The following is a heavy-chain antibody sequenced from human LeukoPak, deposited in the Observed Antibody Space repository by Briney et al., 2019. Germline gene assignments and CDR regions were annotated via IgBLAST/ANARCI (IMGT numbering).Heavy chain of an antibody. D-gene: IGHD4-17*01. Sequence: TLSLTCTVSGGSISSYYWSWIRQPPGKALEWVALIYWNEDKRYSPSLKSRLTITKDTSKNQVVLTMTSMDPVDTATYFCAHTVSYGDYVTWYFDLWGRGTLVTVSS. V-gene: IGHV2-5*01. CDR3: AHTVSYGDYVTWYFDL. CDR2: IYWNEDK. CDR1: GGSISSYYW. J-gene: IGHJ2*01.